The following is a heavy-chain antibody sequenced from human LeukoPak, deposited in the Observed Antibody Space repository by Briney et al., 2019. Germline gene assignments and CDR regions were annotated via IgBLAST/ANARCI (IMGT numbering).Heavy chain of an antibody. J-gene: IGHJ6*04. V-gene: IGHV3-21*01. D-gene: IGHD3-10*02. CDR3: AELGITMIGGV. Sequence: AGGSLRLSCAASGFTFSSYAMSWVRQAPGKGLEWVSSISSSSSYMYYADSVKGRFTISRDNAKNSLYLQMNSLRAEDTAVYYCAELGITMIGGVWGKGTTVTISS. CDR2: ISSSSSYM. CDR1: GFTFSSYA.